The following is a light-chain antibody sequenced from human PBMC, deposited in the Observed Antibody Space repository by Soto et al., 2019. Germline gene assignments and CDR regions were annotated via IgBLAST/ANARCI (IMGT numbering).Light chain of an antibody. V-gene: IGLV2-14*01. Sequence: QSALTQPASVSGSPGQSITISCTGTSSDVGYYNYVSWYQQHPGKVPKLMIYDVDNRPSGVSNRFSGSKSGNTASLTISGLQAEDESDYYCSSYTSSSTLVFGTGTKVTVL. CDR2: DVD. J-gene: IGLJ1*01. CDR1: SSDVGYYNY. CDR3: SSYTSSSTLV.